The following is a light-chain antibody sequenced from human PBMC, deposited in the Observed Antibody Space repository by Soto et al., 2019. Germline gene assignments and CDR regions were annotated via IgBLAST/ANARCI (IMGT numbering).Light chain of an antibody. V-gene: IGKV3-11*01. CDR2: DTS. CDR1: QSVGSS. Sequence: EIVLTQSPATLSLSPGERATLSCRASQSVGSSFAWYQQKPGQAPRLLIHDTSNRATDIPARFSGSGSGTDFTLTISSLEPEDFAFYYCQKRSNWSLLTFGGGTKVDIK. J-gene: IGKJ4*01. CDR3: QKRSNWSLLT.